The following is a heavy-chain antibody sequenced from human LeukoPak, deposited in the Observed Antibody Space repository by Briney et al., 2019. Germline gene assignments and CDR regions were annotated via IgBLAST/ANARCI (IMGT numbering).Heavy chain of an antibody. Sequence: SETLSLTCTVSSGSISTSNYYWGWVRQPPGKALEWIGNIFYSGSTYYSPSLKSRVTISVDTSKNQFSLKLSSVTAADTAVYYCARILVSYGSYYSHGFYFDYWGQGTLVTVSS. CDR2: IFYSGST. CDR1: SGSISTSNYY. V-gene: IGHV4-39*07. J-gene: IGHJ4*02. CDR3: ARILVSYGSYYSHGFYFDY. D-gene: IGHD1-26*01.